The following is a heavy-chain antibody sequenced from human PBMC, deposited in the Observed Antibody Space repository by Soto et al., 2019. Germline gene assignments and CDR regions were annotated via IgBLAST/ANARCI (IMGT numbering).Heavy chain of an antibody. D-gene: IGHD5-12*01. CDR1: GGSISSYY. J-gene: IGHJ4*02. CDR2: IYYSGST. CDR3: ARGPWGWLPLDY. V-gene: IGHV4-59*01. Sequence: PSETLSLTCTVSGGSISSYYWSWIRQPPGKGLEWIGYIYYSGSTNYNPSLKSRVTISVDTSKNQFSLKLSSVTAADTAVYYCARGPWGWLPLDYWGQGTLVTVSS.